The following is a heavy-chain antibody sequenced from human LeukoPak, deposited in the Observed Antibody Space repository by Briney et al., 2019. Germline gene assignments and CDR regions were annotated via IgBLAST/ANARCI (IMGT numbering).Heavy chain of an antibody. J-gene: IGHJ3*02. D-gene: IGHD3-10*01. CDR3: ARSGPDAFDI. V-gene: IGHV1-69*13. Sequence: ASVKVSCKASGGTFSSYAISWVRQAPGQGLEWMGGIIPIFGTANYAQKFQGRVTITADESTSTAYMELSSLRSEDTAVCYCARSGPDAFDIWGQGTMVTVSS. CDR1: GGTFSSYA. CDR2: IIPIFGTA.